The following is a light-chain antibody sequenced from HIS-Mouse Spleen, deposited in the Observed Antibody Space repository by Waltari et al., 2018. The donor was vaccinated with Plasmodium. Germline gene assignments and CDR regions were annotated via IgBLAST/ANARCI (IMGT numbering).Light chain of an antibody. CDR1: ALPQKY. J-gene: IGLJ3*02. Sequence: SSELTQPPSASVSPGQTARITCPGDALPQKYAYWYQQKSGQAPVPVIYEDSKRPSGIPERFSGSSSGTMATLTISGAQVEDEADYYCYSTDSSGNHRVFGGGTKLTVL. CDR2: EDS. CDR3: YSTDSSGNHRV. V-gene: IGLV3-10*01.